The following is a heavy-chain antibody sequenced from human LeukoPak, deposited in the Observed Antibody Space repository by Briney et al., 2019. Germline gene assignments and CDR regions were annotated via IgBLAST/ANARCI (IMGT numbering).Heavy chain of an antibody. CDR3: ARGLLYFGDPDY. V-gene: IGHV4-34*01. CDR1: GGSFSGYY. CDR2: INHRGST. D-gene: IGHD3-10*01. Sequence: SETLSLTCAVYGGSFSGYYWNWIRQPPGRGLEWIGEINHRGSTTYNPSLESRVTISVDTSKNQFSLRLSSVTAADTAVYYCARGLLYFGDPDYWGQGTLVTVSS. J-gene: IGHJ4*02.